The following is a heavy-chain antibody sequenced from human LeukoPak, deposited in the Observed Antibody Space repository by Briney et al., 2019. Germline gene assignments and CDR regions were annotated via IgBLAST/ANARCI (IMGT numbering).Heavy chain of an antibody. J-gene: IGHJ4*02. CDR1: GFTFSNLA. V-gene: IGHV3-23*01. Sequence: PGVCLRLSCAASGFTFSNLAMIWVRQAPGKGLEWVSAISGSGDKTHYADSVKGRFTISRDNSKSVLYMQLNNLRLEDTAVYYCGEGHWGRGTLVTVSS. CDR2: ISGSGDKT. CDR3: GEGH.